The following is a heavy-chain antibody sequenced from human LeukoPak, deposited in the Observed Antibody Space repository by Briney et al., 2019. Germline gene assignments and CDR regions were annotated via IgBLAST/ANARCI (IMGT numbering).Heavy chain of an antibody. CDR3: ALYSYGPNYFDY. CDR2: INHSGST. CDR1: GGSFSGYY. D-gene: IGHD5-18*01. V-gene: IGHV4-34*01. Sequence: SETPSLTCAVYGGSFSGYYWGWIRQPPGKGLEWIGEINHSGSTNYNPSLKSRVTISVDTSKNQFSLKLSSVTAADTAVYYCALYSYGPNYFDYWGQGTLVTVSS. J-gene: IGHJ4*02.